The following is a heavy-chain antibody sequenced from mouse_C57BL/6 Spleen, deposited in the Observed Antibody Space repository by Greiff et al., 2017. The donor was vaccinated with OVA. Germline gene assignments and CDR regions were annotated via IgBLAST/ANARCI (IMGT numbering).Heavy chain of an antibody. CDR1: GYTFTSYW. J-gene: IGHJ3*01. Sequence: QVQLKQPGAELVKPGASVKLSCKASGYTFTSYWMHWVKQRPGQGLEWIGMIHPNSGSTNYNEKFKSKATLTVDKSSSTAYMQLSSLTSEDSAVYYCARGDDYDGRAWFAYWGQGTLVTVSA. V-gene: IGHV1-64*01. CDR2: IHPNSGST. CDR3: ARGDDYDGRAWFAY. D-gene: IGHD2-4*01.